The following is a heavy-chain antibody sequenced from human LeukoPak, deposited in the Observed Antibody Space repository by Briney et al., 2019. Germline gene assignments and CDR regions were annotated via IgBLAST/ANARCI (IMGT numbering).Heavy chain of an antibody. CDR2: INHSGST. Sequence: SETLSLTCAVYGGSFSGYYWSWIRQPPGKGLEWIGEINHSGSTNYNPSLKSRVTISVDTSKNQFSLKLSSVTAADTAVYYCARRQNCGGDCHDGFDIWGQGSMVTVSS. CDR3: ARRQNCGGDCHDGFDI. J-gene: IGHJ3*02. D-gene: IGHD2-21*02. CDR1: GGSFSGYY. V-gene: IGHV4-34*01.